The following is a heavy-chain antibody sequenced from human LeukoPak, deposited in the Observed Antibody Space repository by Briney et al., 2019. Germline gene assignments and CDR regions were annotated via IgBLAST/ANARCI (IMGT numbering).Heavy chain of an antibody. J-gene: IGHJ4*02. V-gene: IGHV4-34*01. D-gene: IGHD3-10*01. Sequence: SETLSLTCAVYDRSFRTYFWTWIRQLPRKGLEWIGETTYSENTSYNPSLKSRVTISVDTSKNQFSLKLTSVTAADTGLYYCARGGFYGSGRSTDYWGQGTLVTVSS. CDR1: DRSFRTYF. CDR3: ARGGFYGSGRSTDY. CDR2: TTYSENT.